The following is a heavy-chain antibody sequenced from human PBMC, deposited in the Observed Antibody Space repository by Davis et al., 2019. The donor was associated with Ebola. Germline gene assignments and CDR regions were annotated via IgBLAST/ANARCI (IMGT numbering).Heavy chain of an antibody. J-gene: IGHJ4*02. V-gene: IGHV5-51*01. CDR1: GNSTGSYC. CDR2: IYTGDYDK. D-gene: IGHD4-17*01. Sequence: GEALKISWQASGNSTGSYCSGWLRQLRGKRVVWMGIIYTGDYDKRYSPSLGGQVTISADKSITTAYLQWSSLRASDTAMYYCARHSGWPAVTTIWRKAPVGLIFEDWGQGTLVTVSS. CDR3: ARHSGWPAVTTIWRKAPVGLIFED.